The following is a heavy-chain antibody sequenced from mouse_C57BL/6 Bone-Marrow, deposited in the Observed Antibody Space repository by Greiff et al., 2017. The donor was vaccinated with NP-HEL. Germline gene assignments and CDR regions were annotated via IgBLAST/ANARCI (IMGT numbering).Heavy chain of an antibody. J-gene: IGHJ2*01. D-gene: IGHD2-2*01. Sequence: QLQQSGAELVRPGASVKLSCTASGFNIKDDYMHWVKQRPEQGLEWIGWIDPENGDTEYASKFQGKATITADTSSNTAYLQLSSLTSEDTAVYYCTTGMGGYDYWGQGTTLTVSS. CDR1: GFNIKDDY. V-gene: IGHV14-4*01. CDR2: IDPENGDT. CDR3: TTGMGGYDY.